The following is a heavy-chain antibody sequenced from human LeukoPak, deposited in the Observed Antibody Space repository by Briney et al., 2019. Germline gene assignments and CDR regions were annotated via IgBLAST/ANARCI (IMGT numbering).Heavy chain of an antibody. CDR1: GGSISSGDYY. J-gene: IGHJ3*02. D-gene: IGHD3-16*01. CDR2: IYYSGST. V-gene: IGHV4-30-4*08. Sequence: SETLSLTCTVSGGSISSGDYYWSWIRQPPGKGLEWIGYIYYSGSTYYNPSLKSRVTISVVTSKNQFSLKLSSVTAADTAVYYCARGGAVGDAFDIWGQGTMVTVSS. CDR3: ARGGAVGDAFDI.